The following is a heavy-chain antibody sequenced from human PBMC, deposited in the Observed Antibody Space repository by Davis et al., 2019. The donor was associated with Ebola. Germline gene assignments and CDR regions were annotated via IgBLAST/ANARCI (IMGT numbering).Heavy chain of an antibody. Sequence: GESLKISCAASGFTFSSYAMHWVRQAPGKGLEWVAVISYDGVNKYYADSVKGRFTISRDNSKNTLYLQMNSLRAEDTAVYYCARGYYGDYQWGQGTLVTVSS. V-gene: IGHV3-30*04. D-gene: IGHD4-17*01. CDR1: GFTFSSYA. CDR2: ISYDGVNK. J-gene: IGHJ4*02. CDR3: ARGYYGDYQ.